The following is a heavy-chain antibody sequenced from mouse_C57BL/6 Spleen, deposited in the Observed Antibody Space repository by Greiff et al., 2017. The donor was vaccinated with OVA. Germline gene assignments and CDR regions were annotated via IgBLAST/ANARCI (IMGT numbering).Heavy chain of an antibody. CDR2: IDPSDSYT. CDR1: GYTFTSYW. V-gene: IGHV1-59*01. J-gene: IGHJ2*01. CDR3: ASLITTVVADYFDD. Sequence: QVQLQQPGAELVRPGTSVKLSCKASGYTFTSYWMHWVKQRPGQGLEWIGVIDPSDSYTNYNQKFKGKATLTVDPSSSTAYMQLSSLTSEDSAVYYCASLITTVVADYFDDWGQGTTLTVSS. D-gene: IGHD1-1*01.